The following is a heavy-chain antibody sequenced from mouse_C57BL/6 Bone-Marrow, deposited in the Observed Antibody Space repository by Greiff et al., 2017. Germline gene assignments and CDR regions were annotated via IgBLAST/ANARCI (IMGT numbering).Heavy chain of an antibody. CDR1: GFTISCYA. CDR3: ARSLTSIIGDY. V-gene: IGHV5-4*03. Sequence: EVKLVESGGGLVKPGGSLKLPCAAPGFTISCYAMSWVRQTPEKRLEWVATISDGGRYIFHPDNVKGRFSISRDNAKNNLYLQMRQLKSEDTAMYYWARSLTSIIGDYWGQGTSVTVSS. D-gene: IGHD2-14*01. CDR2: ISDGGRYI. J-gene: IGHJ4*01.